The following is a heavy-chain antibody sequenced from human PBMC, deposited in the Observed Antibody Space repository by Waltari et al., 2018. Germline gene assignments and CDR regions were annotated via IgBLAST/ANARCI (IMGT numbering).Heavy chain of an antibody. V-gene: IGHV4-38-2*01. D-gene: IGHD6-13*01. J-gene: IGHJ4*02. CDR2: IYHSGST. CDR1: GYSISSGSS. CDR3: ARRGSSWSHDY. Sequence: QVQLQESGPGLVKPSETLSLTCAVSGYSISSGSSWGWIRQPPGKGLEGIGSIYHSGSTYYNPSLKSRVTISVDTSKNQFSLKLSSVTAADTAVYYCARRGSSWSHDYWGQGTLVTVSS.